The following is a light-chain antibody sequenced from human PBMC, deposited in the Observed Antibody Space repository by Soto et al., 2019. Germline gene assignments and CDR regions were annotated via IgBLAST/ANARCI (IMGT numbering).Light chain of an antibody. V-gene: IGKV3-20*01. J-gene: IGKJ5*01. CDR1: QSVSSY. CDR2: DAS. CDR3: QQYGSSPLIT. Sequence: IVFTQSPAALSLSPGERATLSCRASQSVSSYLAWYQQKPGQAPRLLIYDASNRATGIPARFSGSGSGTDFTLTISRLEPEDFAVYYCQQYGSSPLITFGQGTRLEIK.